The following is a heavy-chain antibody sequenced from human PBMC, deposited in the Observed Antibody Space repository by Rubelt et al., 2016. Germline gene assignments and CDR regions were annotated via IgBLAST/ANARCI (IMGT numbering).Heavy chain of an antibody. V-gene: IGHV4-39*07. J-gene: IGHJ4*02. D-gene: IGHD6-19*01. Sequence: QLHLHESGPGQVRPSETLSLTCTVSGDPINTNNYYWGWVRQPPGKGLEWIGEIYRSGRTNYNPSLKSRVTISVDKSKNQFALILSSVTAADTAVYYCARGPNSDGWLSCDYWGQGTLVTVSS. CDR2: IYRSGRT. CDR3: ARGPNSDGWLSCDY. CDR1: GDPINTNNYY.